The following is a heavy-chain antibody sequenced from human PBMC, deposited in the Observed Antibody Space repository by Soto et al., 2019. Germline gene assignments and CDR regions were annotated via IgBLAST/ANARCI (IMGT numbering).Heavy chain of an antibody. Sequence: SETLSLTCTVSGGSISSYYWSWIRQPPGKGLEWIGYIYYSGSTNYNPSLKSRVTISVDTSKNQFSLKLSSVTAADTAVYYCARREGDNWNYDAFDIWGQGTMVTVSS. CDR3: ARREGDNWNYDAFDI. V-gene: IGHV4-59*08. CDR1: GGSISSYY. CDR2: IYYSGST. J-gene: IGHJ3*02. D-gene: IGHD1-7*01.